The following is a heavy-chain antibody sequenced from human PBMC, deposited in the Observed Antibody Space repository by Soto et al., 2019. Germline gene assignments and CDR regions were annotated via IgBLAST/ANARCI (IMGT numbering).Heavy chain of an antibody. CDR2: IYYSGST. CDR1: GDSVGNGPYY. J-gene: IGHJ6*02. Sequence: QVRLQESGPGLVKPSETLSLSCLVSGDSVGNGPYYWSWIRQSPGEGLEWIAYIYYSGSTNVNPSLESRVNISIDMSKNQFFLELRSVTAADAVVYFCARVGSGCHSGGCYYYYGLGVWGQGTTVAISS. CDR3: ARVGSGCHSGGCYYYYGLGV. D-gene: IGHD1-26*01. V-gene: IGHV4-61*01.